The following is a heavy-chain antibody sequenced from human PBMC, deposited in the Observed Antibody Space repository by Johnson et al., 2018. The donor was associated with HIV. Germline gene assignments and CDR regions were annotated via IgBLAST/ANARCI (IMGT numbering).Heavy chain of an antibody. CDR3: AKEYFDI. Sequence: EVQLVESGGGVVQPGRSLRLSCAASGFTFSSYAMHWVRQAPGKGLEWVANIKQDDSEKYYVDSVKDRFTISRDNAKNTLYLQMNSLRAEDTAVYYCAKEYFDIWGPGTMVTVSS. V-gene: IGHV3-7*01. CDR1: GFTFSSYA. J-gene: IGHJ3*02. CDR2: IKQDDSEK.